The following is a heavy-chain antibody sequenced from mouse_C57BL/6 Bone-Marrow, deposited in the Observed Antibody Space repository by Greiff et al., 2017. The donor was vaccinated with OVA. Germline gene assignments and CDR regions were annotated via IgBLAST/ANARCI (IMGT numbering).Heavy chain of an antibody. Sequence: EVQLQQSEGGLVQPGSSMKLSCTASGFTFSDYYMAWVRQVPEKGLEWVANINYDGSSTYYLDSLKSRFIISRDNAKNILYLQMSSLKSEDTATYYCARDGGLRRAMDYWGQGTSVTVSS. D-gene: IGHD2-4*01. J-gene: IGHJ4*01. CDR2: INYDGSST. CDR3: ARDGGLRRAMDY. CDR1: GFTFSDYY. V-gene: IGHV5-16*01.